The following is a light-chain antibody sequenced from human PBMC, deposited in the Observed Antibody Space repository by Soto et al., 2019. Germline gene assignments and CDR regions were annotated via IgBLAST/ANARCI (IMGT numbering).Light chain of an antibody. V-gene: IGKV3-20*01. CDR2: GAS. Sequence: EIVLTQSPGTLSLSPGERATLSCRASQSVSSSYLAWYQQKPGQAPRLLIYGASSRATGIPDRFSGSGSGTDFTLTISRLEPEDFAVYSCQQDGSSPTFGQGTKVEIK. J-gene: IGKJ1*01. CDR1: QSVSSSY. CDR3: QQDGSSPT.